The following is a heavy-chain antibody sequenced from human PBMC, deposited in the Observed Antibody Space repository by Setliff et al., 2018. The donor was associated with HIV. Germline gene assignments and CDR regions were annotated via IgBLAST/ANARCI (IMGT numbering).Heavy chain of an antibody. CDR1: NYTLINYG. CDR3: VLVYYYYYYMDV. J-gene: IGHJ6*03. Sequence: ASVKVSCKASNYTLINYGVSWVRQAPGQGLEWMGWIGSYSGYTIYAQKFQGRVTITTDESTSTAYMELSSLRSEDTAVYYCVLVYYYYYYMDVWGKGTTVTVSS. V-gene: IGHV1-18*01. CDR2: IGSYSGYT. D-gene: IGHD2-15*01.